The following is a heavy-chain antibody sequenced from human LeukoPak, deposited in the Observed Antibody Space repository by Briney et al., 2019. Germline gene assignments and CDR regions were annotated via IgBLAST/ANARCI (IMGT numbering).Heavy chain of an antibody. J-gene: IGHJ4*02. CDR3: ASQSGATGTYFDS. V-gene: IGHV4-39*01. D-gene: IGHD1-1*01. CDR1: GGSIGSSSYY. Sequence: KPSETLSLTCTVSGGSIGSSSYYWGWIRQPPGKGLDWIGSFYYTGSTYYNPSLKSRITISIDTSQNQFSLTLGYVTAADTAVYYCASQSGATGTYFDSWGQGTLVTVSS. CDR2: FYYTGST.